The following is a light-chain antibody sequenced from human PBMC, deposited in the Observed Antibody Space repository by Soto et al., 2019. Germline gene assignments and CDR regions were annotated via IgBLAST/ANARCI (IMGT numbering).Light chain of an antibody. CDR2: DAS. CDR3: QHYGGMWA. V-gene: IGKV1-5*01. J-gene: IGKJ1*01. CDR1: QSITNR. Sequence: DIQMTQSPSTLSASVGDRVTITCRASQSITNRLAWYQQKPGKAPNVLIYDASNLESGVPPRFSGSGSGTEFILTISSLQPDDSTTYYCQHYGGMWAFGQGTKVDIK.